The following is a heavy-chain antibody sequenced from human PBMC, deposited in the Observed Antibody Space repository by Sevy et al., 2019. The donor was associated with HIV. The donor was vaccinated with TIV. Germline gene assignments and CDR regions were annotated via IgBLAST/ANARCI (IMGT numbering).Heavy chain of an antibody. CDR1: GGSFSGDY. D-gene: IGHD6-13*01. V-gene: IGHV4-34*01. CDR3: ARASIAAAGAPFDY. CDR2: INHSGST. Sequence: SETLSLTCAVYGGSFSGDYWSWIRQPPGKGLEWIGEINHSGSTNYYPSLKSRVTISVDTSKNQFSLKLSSVTAADTAVYYCARASIAAAGAPFDYWGQGTLVTVSS. J-gene: IGHJ4*02.